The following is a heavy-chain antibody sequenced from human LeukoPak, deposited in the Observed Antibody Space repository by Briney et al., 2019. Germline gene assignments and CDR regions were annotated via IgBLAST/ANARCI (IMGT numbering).Heavy chain of an antibody. CDR1: GFTFSISA. CDR3: AARRAGYASFVI. CDR2: IYGGSSKK. D-gene: IGHD3-16*01. V-gene: IGHV1-58*01. J-gene: IGHJ3*02. Sequence: SVRVSCETSGFTFSISAVRWVRQARGQRLEWVGCIYGGSSKKYSTQTLREGDTTTRDMSTSTHYMEKSSVTSENTAVYYSAARRAGYASFVIWGERTIVTVSS.